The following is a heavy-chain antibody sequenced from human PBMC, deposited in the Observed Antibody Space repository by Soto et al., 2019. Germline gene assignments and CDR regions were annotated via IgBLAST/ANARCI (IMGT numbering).Heavy chain of an antibody. D-gene: IGHD3-3*01. Sequence: SETLSLTCTVSGGSIGISSYYWGGIRQPPGKGLEWIGGIYYSGSTYYSPSLKSRVTISVDTSKNQFSLKLSSVTAADTAVYYCARQGSYDCWSGYKGFGYWGQGTLVTVSS. V-gene: IGHV4-39*01. CDR1: GGSIGISSYY. CDR3: ARQGSYDCWSGYKGFGY. CDR2: IYYSGST. J-gene: IGHJ4*02.